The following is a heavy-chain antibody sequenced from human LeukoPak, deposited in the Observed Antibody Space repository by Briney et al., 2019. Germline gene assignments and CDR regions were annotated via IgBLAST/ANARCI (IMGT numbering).Heavy chain of an antibody. J-gene: IGHJ4*02. Sequence: PGGSLRLSCAASGFDFSRQWMSWVRQAPGKGLQWVSGISSSGGSTYYVDSVKGRFTISTDNSKNTLYLQMNSLRAEDTAVYYCARSLSSRFSGPRRPYYFDSWGQGTLVTVSS. CDR2: ISSSGGST. CDR1: GFDFSRQW. D-gene: IGHD3-16*02. V-gene: IGHV3-23*01. CDR3: ARSLSSRFSGPRRPYYFDS.